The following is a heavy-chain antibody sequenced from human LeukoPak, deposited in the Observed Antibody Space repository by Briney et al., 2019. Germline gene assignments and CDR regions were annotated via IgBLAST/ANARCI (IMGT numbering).Heavy chain of an antibody. D-gene: IGHD3-9*01. J-gene: IGHJ5*02. V-gene: IGHV4-34*01. Sequence: SETLSLTCAVYGGSFSGYYWSWIRQPPGKGLEWIGEINHSGSTNYNPSLKSRVTISVDTSKNQFSLKLSSVTAADTAVYYCARHHVLRYFDWLPPYNWFDPWGQGTLVTVSS. CDR2: INHSGST. CDR3: ARHHVLRYFDWLPPYNWFDP. CDR1: GGSFSGYY.